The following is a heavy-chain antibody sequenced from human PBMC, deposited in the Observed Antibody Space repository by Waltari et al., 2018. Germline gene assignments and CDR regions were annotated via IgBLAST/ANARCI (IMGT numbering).Heavy chain of an antibody. D-gene: IGHD3-10*01. CDR2: IYYSGGT. CDR3: ARNYYGSDNWFDP. Sequence: QVQLQESGPGLVKPSETLSLTCTVSGGSISSHYWSWIRQPPGKGLEWIGYIYYSGGTNYNPSLKSRVTISVDTSKNQFSLKLSSVTAADTAVYYCARNYYGSDNWFDPWGQGTLVTVSS. J-gene: IGHJ5*02. CDR1: GGSISSHY. V-gene: IGHV4-59*11.